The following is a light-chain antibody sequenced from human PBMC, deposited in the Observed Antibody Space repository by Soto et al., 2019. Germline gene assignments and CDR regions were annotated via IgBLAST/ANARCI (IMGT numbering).Light chain of an antibody. Sequence: QSVLTQPASVSGSPGQSITISCAGTMRDIGAYNLVSWYQQHPGKAPRLIFYEVRNRPSGVSNRFSGSKSGNTASLTISGLQAEDEADYYCCSYAGSSTFYVFGTGTKVTVL. V-gene: IGLV2-23*02. J-gene: IGLJ1*01. CDR2: EVR. CDR1: MRDIGAYNL. CDR3: CSYAGSSTFYV.